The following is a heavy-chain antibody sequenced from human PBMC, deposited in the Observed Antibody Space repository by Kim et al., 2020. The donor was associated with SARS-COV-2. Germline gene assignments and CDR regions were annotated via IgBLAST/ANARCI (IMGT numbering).Heavy chain of an antibody. CDR3: ARWNFDYGDYHFDY. V-gene: IGHV1-8*01. J-gene: IGHJ4*02. D-gene: IGHD4-17*01. Sequence: AQKCQGRVTLTRKTSISTAYMELGSLRSEDTAVYYCARWNFDYGDYHFDYWGQGTLVTVSS.